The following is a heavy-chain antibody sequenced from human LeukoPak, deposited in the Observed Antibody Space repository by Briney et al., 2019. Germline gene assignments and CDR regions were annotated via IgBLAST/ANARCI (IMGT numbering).Heavy chain of an antibody. CDR2: INRPPDST. CDR1: GFTFSSYS. Sequence: GGSLRLSCAASGFTFSSYSMAWVRQAPGKGLEWVSGINRPPDSTFAADSVKGRFTISRDNAKNTLYLQMNSLRVEDTAVYYCARGRPHGNDYWGQGTLVTVSS. CDR3: ARGRPHGNDY. D-gene: IGHD4-23*01. V-gene: IGHV3-23*01. J-gene: IGHJ4*02.